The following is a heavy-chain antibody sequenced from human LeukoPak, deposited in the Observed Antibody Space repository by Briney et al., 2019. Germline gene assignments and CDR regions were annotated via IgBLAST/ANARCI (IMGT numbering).Heavy chain of an antibody. V-gene: IGHV1-69*05. CDR2: IIPIFGAA. CDR3: ARDLWYCSSTSCSSPGAFDI. D-gene: IGHD2-2*01. CDR1: GGTFSSYA. Sequence: SSVKVSCKPSGGTFSSYAISWVRQAPGQGLEWMGGIIPIFGAANYAQKFQGRVTITTDESTSTAYMELSSLRSEDTAVYYCARDLWYCSSTSCSSPGAFDIWGQGTMVTVSS. J-gene: IGHJ3*02.